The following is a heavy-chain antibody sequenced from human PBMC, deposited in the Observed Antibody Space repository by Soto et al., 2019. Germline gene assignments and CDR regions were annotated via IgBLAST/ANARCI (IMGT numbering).Heavy chain of an antibody. V-gene: IGHV4-30-4*01. CDR2: IYYSGST. Sequence: SETLSITCTVPGGSISSCDYYWSWIRQPPGKGLEWIGYIYYSGSTYYNPSLKSRVTISVDTSKNQFSLKLSSVTAADTAVYYCARDLVQLERPSNWFDPWGQGTLVTVSS. CDR3: ARDLVQLERPSNWFDP. CDR1: GGSISSCDYY. D-gene: IGHD1-1*01. J-gene: IGHJ5*02.